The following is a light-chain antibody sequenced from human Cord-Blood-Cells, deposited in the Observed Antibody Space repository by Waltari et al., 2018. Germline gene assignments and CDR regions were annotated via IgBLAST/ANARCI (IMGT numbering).Light chain of an antibody. V-gene: IGKV3-20*01. CDR2: GAS. J-gene: IGKJ3*01. CDR3: QQYGSSPGFT. Sequence: EIVLTQSPGTLSLSPGERATLSCSASQSVSSSYLAWYQQKPGQAPRLLIYGASSRATGIPDRFSGSGSGTDFTLTISRLEPEDFAVYYCQQYGSSPGFTFGPGTKVDIK. CDR1: QSVSSSY.